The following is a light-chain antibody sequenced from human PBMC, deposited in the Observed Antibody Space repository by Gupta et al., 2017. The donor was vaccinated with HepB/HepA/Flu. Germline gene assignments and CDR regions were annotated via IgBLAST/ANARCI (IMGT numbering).Light chain of an antibody. CDR2: WAS. CDR1: QSVLYTSNNKNY. CDR3: QQYYGSPRT. J-gene: IGKJ1*01. Sequence: AVSLGERATINCRSSQSVLYTSNNKNYLAWYQQKAGQPPKLLIYWASTRESGVPDRFSGSGSGTDFTLTISSLQAEYVAVYYCQQYYGSPRTFGQGTKVEVK. V-gene: IGKV4-1*01.